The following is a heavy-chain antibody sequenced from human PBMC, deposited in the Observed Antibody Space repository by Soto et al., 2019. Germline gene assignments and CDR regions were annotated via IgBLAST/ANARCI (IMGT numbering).Heavy chain of an antibody. CDR1: GYSFTSYW. V-gene: IGHV5-10-1*01. J-gene: IGHJ3*02. Sequence: VESLKSSCNGSGYSFTSYWISWVRQMPGKGLEWMGRIDPSDSYTNYSPSFQGHVTISADKSISTAYLQWSSLKASDTAMYYCARLKMATMDAFDIWGQGTMVTVSS. CDR2: IDPSDSYT. D-gene: IGHD5-12*01. CDR3: ARLKMATMDAFDI.